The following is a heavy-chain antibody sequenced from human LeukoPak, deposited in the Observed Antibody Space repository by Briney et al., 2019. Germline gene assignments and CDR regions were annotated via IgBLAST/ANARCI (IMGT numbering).Heavy chain of an antibody. Sequence: PGGFLRLSCAASGFTFSSYAVSWVRQAPGKGLERVSSISGSGGSTYSADSVKGRFTISRDNSKNTLYLQMNSLRAEGTALYYCAKDRSCTNDICHGDFDYWGQGTLVTVSS. V-gene: IGHV3-23*01. CDR3: AKDRSCTNDICHGDFDY. CDR2: ISGSGGST. CDR1: GFTFSSYA. J-gene: IGHJ4*02. D-gene: IGHD2-8*01.